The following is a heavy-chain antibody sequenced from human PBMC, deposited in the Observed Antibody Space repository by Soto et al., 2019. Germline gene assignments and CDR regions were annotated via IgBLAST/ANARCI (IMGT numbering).Heavy chain of an antibody. Sequence: ASETVSLTCTVSAGSISSYYWGWIRHPAGKGLEWIGRIYTSGSTNYNPSLKSRVTMSVDTSKNQFSLKLSSVTAADTAVYYCARDHPLDYYDSSGYLDYWGQGTLVTGSS. J-gene: IGHJ4*02. D-gene: IGHD3-22*01. CDR3: ARDHPLDYYDSSGYLDY. CDR1: AGSISSYY. CDR2: IYTSGST. V-gene: IGHV4-4*07.